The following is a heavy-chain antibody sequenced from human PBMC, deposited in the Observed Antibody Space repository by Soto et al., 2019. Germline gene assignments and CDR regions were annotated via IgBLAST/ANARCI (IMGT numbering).Heavy chain of an antibody. CDR2: IIPIFGTA. CDR3: ASTGDGYSLNPPAY. D-gene: IGHD4-4*01. Sequence: GASVKVSCKASGGTFSSYAISWVRQAPGQGLEWMGGIIPIFGTANYAQKFQGRVTITADESTSTAYMELSSLRSEDTAVYYCASTGDGYSLNPPAYWGQRTLVPVSS. CDR1: GGTFSSYA. V-gene: IGHV1-69*13. J-gene: IGHJ4*02.